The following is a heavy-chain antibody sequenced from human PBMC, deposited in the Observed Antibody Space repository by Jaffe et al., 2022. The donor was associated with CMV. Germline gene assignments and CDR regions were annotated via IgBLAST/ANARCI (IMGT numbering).Heavy chain of an antibody. CDR2: ISGSGGST. J-gene: IGHJ6*02. CDR3: AKYGGGGGRKGWGMDV. Sequence: EVQLLESGGGLVQPGGSLRLSCAASGFTFSSYAMSWVRQAPGKGLEWVSAISGSGGSTYYADSVKGRFTISRDNSKNTLYLQMNSLRAEDTAVYYCAKYGGGGGRKGWGMDVWGQGTTVTVSS. V-gene: IGHV3-23*01. CDR1: GFTFSSYA. D-gene: IGHD1-26*01.